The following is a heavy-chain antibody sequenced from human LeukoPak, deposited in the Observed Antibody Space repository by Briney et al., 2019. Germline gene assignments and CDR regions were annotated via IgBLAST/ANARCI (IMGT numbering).Heavy chain of an antibody. CDR3: ARGNVDGYYSYYFDY. CDR1: GFTFSSYA. Sequence: PGGSLRLSCAASGFTFSSYAMSWARQAPGKGLEWVSAISGSGGSTYYADSVKGRFTISRDNSKNTLYLQMNSLRAEDTAVYYCARGNVDGYYSYYFDYWGQGTLVTVSS. D-gene: IGHD3-22*01. CDR2: ISGSGGST. V-gene: IGHV3-23*01. J-gene: IGHJ4*02.